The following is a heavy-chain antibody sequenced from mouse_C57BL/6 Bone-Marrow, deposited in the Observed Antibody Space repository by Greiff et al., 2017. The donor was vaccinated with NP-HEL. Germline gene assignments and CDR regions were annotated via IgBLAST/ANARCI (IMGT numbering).Heavy chain of an antibody. CDR1: GYAFTNYL. D-gene: IGHD2-3*01. J-gene: IGHJ2*01. CDR2: INPGSGGT. CDR3: ARIYDGYYLLLDY. Sequence: VKLQQSGAELVRPGTSVKVSCKASGYAFTNYLIEWVTQRPGQGLEWIGVINPGSGGTNYNEKFKGKATLTAVKSSSTAYMQLSSLTSEDSAVYVCARIYDGYYLLLDYWGQGTTLTVSS. V-gene: IGHV1-54*01.